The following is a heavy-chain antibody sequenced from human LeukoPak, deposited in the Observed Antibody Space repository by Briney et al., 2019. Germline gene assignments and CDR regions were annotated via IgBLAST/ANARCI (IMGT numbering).Heavy chain of an antibody. D-gene: IGHD3-3*01. Sequence: SQSQSLTCTVSGDSISSGDYYWSWLRQPPGRGRGWSGSIYYSGSTYYNPSLKSRVTISVDTSKNQFSLKLSSVTAADTAVYYCPRGVTICGVVGYNWFAPWGQGTLVTVSS. J-gene: IGHJ5*02. CDR3: PRGVTICGVVGYNWFAP. CDR1: GDSISSGDYY. V-gene: IGHV4-30-4*08. CDR2: IYYSGST.